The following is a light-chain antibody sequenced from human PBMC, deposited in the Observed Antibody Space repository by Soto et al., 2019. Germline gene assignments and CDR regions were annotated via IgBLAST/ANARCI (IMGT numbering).Light chain of an antibody. CDR2: GAS. CDR1: QSVRNN. J-gene: IGKJ3*01. Sequence: EIVMTQSPATLSVSPGEGATLSCRASQSVRNNLAWFQQKPGQAPRLLIYGASTRATGISARFSGSGSGTEFPPTISSLQSEGFAVYYWQPYNNWPLLFGPGTKVD. CDR3: QPYNNWPLL. V-gene: IGKV3-15*01.